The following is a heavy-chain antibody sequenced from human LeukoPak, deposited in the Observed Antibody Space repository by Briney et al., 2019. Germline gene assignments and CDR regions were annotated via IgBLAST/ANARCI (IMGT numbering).Heavy chain of an antibody. J-gene: IGHJ6*02. D-gene: IGHD3-9*01. CDR3: ARDAGGAYDILTGDLWYYYGMDV. Sequence: KPSETLSLACTVSGGSISSGGYYWSWIRQHPGKGLEWIGYIYYSGSTNYNPSLKSRVTISVDTSKNQFSLKLSSVTAADTAVYYCARDAGGAYDILTGDLWYYYGMDVWGQGTTVTVSS. V-gene: IGHV4-61*08. CDR2: IYYSGST. CDR1: GGSISSGGYY.